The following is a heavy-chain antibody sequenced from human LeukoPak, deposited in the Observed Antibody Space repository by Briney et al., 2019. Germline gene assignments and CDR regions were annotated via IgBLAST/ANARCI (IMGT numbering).Heavy chain of an antibody. D-gene: IGHD3-16*01. J-gene: IGHJ4*02. V-gene: IGHV4-34*01. CDR1: GGSFSGYY. Sequence: PSETLSLTCAVYGGSFSGYYWSWIRQPPGKGLEWIGSIYHSGNTYYNPSLKRRVTISVDTSKNQFSLKLSSVTAADTAVYYCAKLGNYALMIDYWGQGTLVTVSS. CDR2: IYHSGNT. CDR3: AKLGNYALMIDY.